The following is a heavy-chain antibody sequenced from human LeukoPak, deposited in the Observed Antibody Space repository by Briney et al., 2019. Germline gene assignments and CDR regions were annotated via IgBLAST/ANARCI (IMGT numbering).Heavy chain of an antibody. J-gene: IGHJ4*02. CDR1: RFTFSSYG. CDR3: AKEYTGTFSPFPSYFDN. V-gene: IGHV3-30*02. CDR2: IRYDGSNK. D-gene: IGHD1-26*01. Sequence: PGGSLRLSCAASRFTFSSYGMHWVRQAPGKGLEWVAFIRYDGSNKYYADSVKGRFTVSRDNSKNTLYLQMNSLRAEDTAIYYCAKEYTGTFSPFPSYFDNWGQGTLVTVSS.